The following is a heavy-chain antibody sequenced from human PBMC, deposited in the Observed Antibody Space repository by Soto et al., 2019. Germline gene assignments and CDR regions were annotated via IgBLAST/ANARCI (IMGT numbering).Heavy chain of an antibody. CDR2: IYYSGST. Sequence: PSETLSLTCTVSGGSIISGGYYWSWIRQHPGKGLEWIGYIYYSGSTYYNPSLKSRVTISVDTSKNQFSLKLSSVTAADTAVYYCASQNYYGSGSYYSYWGQGTLVTVSS. D-gene: IGHD3-10*01. CDR1: GGSIISGGYY. CDR3: ASQNYYGSGSYYSY. J-gene: IGHJ4*02. V-gene: IGHV4-31*03.